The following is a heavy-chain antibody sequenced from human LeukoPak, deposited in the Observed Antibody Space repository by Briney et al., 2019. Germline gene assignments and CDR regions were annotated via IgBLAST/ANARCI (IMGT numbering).Heavy chain of an antibody. V-gene: IGHV3-48*01. CDR3: ARDWPGRWTNYFDY. D-gene: IGHD5-24*01. J-gene: IGHJ4*02. CDR2: ISSSSSTI. Sequence: PGGSLRLSCAASGFNFSNYSMNWVRQAPGKGLEWVSYISSSSSTIYYADSVKGRFTISRDNAKNSLYLQMNSLRAEDTAVYYCARDWPGRWTNYFDYWGQGTLVTVSS. CDR1: GFNFSNYS.